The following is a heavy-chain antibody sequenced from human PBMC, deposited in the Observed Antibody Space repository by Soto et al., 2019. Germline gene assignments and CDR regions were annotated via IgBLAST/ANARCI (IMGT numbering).Heavy chain of an antibody. CDR3: ARGLRKWESKSLISGTTPSYHGSDV. Sequence: GASVKVSCKASGGTFSSYAISWVRQAPGQGLEWMGGIIPIFGTANYAQKFQGRVTITADESTSTAYMELSSLRSEDTAVYYCARGLRKWESKSLISGTTPSYHGSDVWGQGKTGTVA. V-gene: IGHV1-69*13. J-gene: IGHJ6*02. CDR2: IIPIFGTA. CDR1: GGTFSSYA. D-gene: IGHD1-20*01.